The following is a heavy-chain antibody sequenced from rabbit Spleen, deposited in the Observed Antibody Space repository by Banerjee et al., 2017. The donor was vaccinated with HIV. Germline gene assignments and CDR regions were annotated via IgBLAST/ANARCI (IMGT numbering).Heavy chain of an antibody. CDR2: IYTGSSGLT. Sequence: QSLEESGGDLVKPGASLTLTCTASGVSFSSNYYMCWVRQAPGKGLEWIACIYTGSSGLTYCASWAKGRFTCSKTSSSTVTLQMTSLTAADTATYFCARDTSSSFSSYGMDLWGPGTLVTVS. CDR3: ARDTSSSFSSYGMDL. D-gene: IGHD1-1*01. J-gene: IGHJ6*01. V-gene: IGHV1S40*01. CDR1: GVSFSSNYY.